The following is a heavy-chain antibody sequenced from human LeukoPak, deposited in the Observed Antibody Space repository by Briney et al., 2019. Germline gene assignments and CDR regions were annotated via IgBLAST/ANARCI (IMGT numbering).Heavy chain of an antibody. CDR1: EFTFSYYT. V-gene: IGHV3-23*01. D-gene: IGHD3-10*01. CDR3: AKSSGDSYFDY. Sequence: GGSLRLSCAASEFTFSYYTVNWVRQAPGKGLEWVSAISGSGGSTYYADSVKGRFTISRDNAKNTVYLQMNSLRAEDTAFYYCAKSSGDSYFDYWGQGALVTVSS. CDR2: ISGSGGST. J-gene: IGHJ4*02.